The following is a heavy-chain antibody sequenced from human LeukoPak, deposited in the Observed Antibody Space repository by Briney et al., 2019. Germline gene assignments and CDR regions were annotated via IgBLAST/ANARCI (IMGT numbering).Heavy chain of an antibody. CDR3: ARGVYIAAAQYGY. Sequence: PSETLSLTCTVSGGSISSYYWSWIRQPPGQGLEWIGYIYYSGTTTYNPSLKSRVTISVDTSKNQFSLKLSSVTAADTAVYYCARGVYIAAAQYGYWGQGTLVTVSS. J-gene: IGHJ4*02. D-gene: IGHD6-13*01. V-gene: IGHV4-59*01. CDR1: GGSISSYY. CDR2: IYYSGTT.